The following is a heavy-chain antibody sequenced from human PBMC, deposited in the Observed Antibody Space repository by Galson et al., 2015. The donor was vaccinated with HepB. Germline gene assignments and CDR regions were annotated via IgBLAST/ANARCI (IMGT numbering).Heavy chain of an antibody. J-gene: IGHJ6*02. CDR3: ARETITNHAMDV. D-gene: IGHD5-12*01. V-gene: IGHV3-21*01. Sequence: SLRLSCAASGFTFSDYRMNWVRQAPGKGLDWVAAITRDSTYIYYGESLEGRFTISRDNAKNSLSLQMSSLRADDTAVYYCARETITNHAMDVWGQATKVTVS. CDR1: GFTFSDYR. CDR2: ITRDSTYI.